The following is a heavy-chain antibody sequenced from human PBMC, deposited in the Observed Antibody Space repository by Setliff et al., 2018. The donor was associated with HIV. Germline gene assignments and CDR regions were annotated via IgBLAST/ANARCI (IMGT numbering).Heavy chain of an antibody. V-gene: IGHV1-18*01. J-gene: IGHJ6*03. D-gene: IGHD6-19*01. CDR1: GYTFATYG. CDR2: ISPYNGNT. Sequence: ASVKVSCKASGYTFATYGISWVRQAPGEGLEWMGWISPYNGNTNYAQKVQGRVTMTTDTSTSTAYMELRSLRSDDTALYYCARVRNHLAVSPWYSYMDVWGKGTTVTVSS. CDR3: ARVRNHLAVSPWYSYMDV.